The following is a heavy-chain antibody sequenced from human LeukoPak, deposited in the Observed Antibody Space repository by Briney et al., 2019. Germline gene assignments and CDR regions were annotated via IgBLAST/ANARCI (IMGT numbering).Heavy chain of an antibody. CDR1: GYSINSGYY. CDR3: ARSPFGRVIDKNYFDY. CDR2: IYHSGST. Sequence: SETLSLTCTVSGYSINSGYYWGWIRQPPGKGLEWIGSIYHSGSTFYNPSLKSRVTISVDTSKNQFSLKLSSVTAADTAVYYCARSPFGRVIDKNYFDYWGQGTLVTVSS. J-gene: IGHJ4*02. V-gene: IGHV4-38-2*02. D-gene: IGHD3-16*02.